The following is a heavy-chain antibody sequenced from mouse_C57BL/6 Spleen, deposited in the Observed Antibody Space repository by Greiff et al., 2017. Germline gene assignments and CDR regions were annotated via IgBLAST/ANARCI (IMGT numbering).Heavy chain of an antibody. CDR2: ISSGSSTI. V-gene: IGHV5-17*01. CDR1: GFTFSDYG. Sequence: EVKLVESGGGLVKPGGSLKLSCAASGFTFSDYGMHWVRQAPEKGLEWVAYISSGSSTIYYADTVKGRFTISRDNAKNTLFLQMTSLRSEDTAMYYCATQSHYGSSSAWFAYWGQGTLVTVSA. CDR3: ATQSHYGSSSAWFAY. J-gene: IGHJ3*01. D-gene: IGHD1-1*01.